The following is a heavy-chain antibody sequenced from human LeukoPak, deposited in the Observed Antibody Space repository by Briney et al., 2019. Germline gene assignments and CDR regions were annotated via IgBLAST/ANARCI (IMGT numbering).Heavy chain of an antibody. Sequence: GGSLRLSCAACGFTFSSFDMHSVRQAPGKGLEWVAVIWYDGTNKYYADSVKGRFTISRDNSKNTLYLQMNSLRAEDTAVYHCARQLGGGYLAGIFDYWGQGTLVTVSS. CDR1: GFTFSSFD. D-gene: IGHD6-13*01. J-gene: IGHJ4*02. CDR2: IWYDGTNK. CDR3: ARQLGGGYLAGIFDY. V-gene: IGHV3-33*01.